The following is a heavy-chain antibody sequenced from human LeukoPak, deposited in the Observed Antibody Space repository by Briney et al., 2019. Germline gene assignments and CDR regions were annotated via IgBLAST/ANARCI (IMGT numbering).Heavy chain of an antibody. CDR2: ISSSSSTI. CDR3: ARDPKEAYYYDSSPSY. V-gene: IGHV3-48*01. J-gene: IGHJ4*02. CDR1: GFTFSSYS. D-gene: IGHD3-22*01. Sequence: GGSLRLSCAASGFTFSSYSMNWVRQAPGKGLEWVSYISSSSSTIYYADSVKGRFTISRDNAKNSLYLQMNSLRAEDTAVYYCARDPKEAYYYDSSPSYWGQGTLVTVSS.